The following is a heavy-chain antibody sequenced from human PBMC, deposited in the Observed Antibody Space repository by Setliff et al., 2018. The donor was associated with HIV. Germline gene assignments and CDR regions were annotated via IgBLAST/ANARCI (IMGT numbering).Heavy chain of an antibody. D-gene: IGHD3-10*01. CDR2: MYFRGNA. J-gene: IGHJ6*02. CDR3: ARVETPVRGATYGLDV. CDR1: GYSISSGYY. Sequence: KPSETLSLTCTVSGYSISSGYYWGWIRQPPGKGLEWIGSMYFRGNARNSPSLKSRVTILVDTSKTQLSLNLTSVTAADTAVYYCARVETPVRGATYGLDVWGQGTTVTVSS. V-gene: IGHV4-38-2*02.